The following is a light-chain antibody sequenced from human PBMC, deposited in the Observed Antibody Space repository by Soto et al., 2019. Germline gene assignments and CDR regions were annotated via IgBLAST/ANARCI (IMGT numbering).Light chain of an antibody. CDR2: KAS. CDR3: QHYSSSRWT. J-gene: IGKJ1*01. V-gene: IGKV1-5*03. CDR1: QSISSW. Sequence: DIQMTQSPSTLSASVGDRVTITCRASQSISSWLAWYQQKPGKAPKLLIYKASRLESGVPSRFSGSGSGTEFTLTISRLEPEDFAVYYCQHYSSSRWTFGQGTKVDIK.